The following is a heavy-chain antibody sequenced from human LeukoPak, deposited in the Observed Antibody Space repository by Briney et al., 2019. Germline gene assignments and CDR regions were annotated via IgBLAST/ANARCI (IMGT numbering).Heavy chain of an antibody. CDR3: ARVAVAVFGFDC. J-gene: IGHJ4*02. D-gene: IGHD6-19*01. CDR2: IYTRGST. Sequence: PSETLSLTCTVAGGSISSDHWSWLRPPAGEGREWIGRIYTRGSTNYNPSLKSRATMSVDTSKNQFSLKLSSVTAADTAVYYCARVAVAVFGFDCWGQGTLVTVSS. V-gene: IGHV4-4*07. CDR1: GGSISSDH.